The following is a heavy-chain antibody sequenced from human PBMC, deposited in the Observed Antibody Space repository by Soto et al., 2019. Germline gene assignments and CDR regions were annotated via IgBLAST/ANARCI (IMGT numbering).Heavy chain of an antibody. Sequence: GGSLRLSCAASGFTFSSYGMHWVRQAPGKGLEWVAVISYDGSNKYYADSVKGRFTISRDNSKNTLYLQMNSLRAEDTAVYYCARCLPESSIAARGAPNWFDPWGQGTQVTVSS. V-gene: IGHV3-30*03. CDR2: ISYDGSNK. CDR1: GFTFSSYG. J-gene: IGHJ5*02. CDR3: ARCLPESSIAARGAPNWFDP. D-gene: IGHD6-6*01.